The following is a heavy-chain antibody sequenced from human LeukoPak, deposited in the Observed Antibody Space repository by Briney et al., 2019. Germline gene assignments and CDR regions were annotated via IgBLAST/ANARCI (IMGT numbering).Heavy chain of an antibody. D-gene: IGHD2-15*01. CDR1: GYTFTGYY. CDR2: INPNSGGT. Sequence: GASVKVSCKASGYTFTGYYMHWVRQAPGQGLEWMGRINPNSGGTNYAQKFQGRVTMTRDTSISTAYMELSRLRSDDTAVYYCARVPPRVAEEWFDPWGQGTLVTVSS. V-gene: IGHV1-2*06. J-gene: IGHJ5*02. CDR3: ARVPPRVAEEWFDP.